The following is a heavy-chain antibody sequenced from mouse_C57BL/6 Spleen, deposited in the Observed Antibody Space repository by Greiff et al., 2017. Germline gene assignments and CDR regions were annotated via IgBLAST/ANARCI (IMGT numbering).Heavy chain of an antibody. CDR3: ARPFYYDYDGDFDV. D-gene: IGHD2-4*01. V-gene: IGHV3-6*01. CDR1: GYSITSGYY. Sequence: ESGPGLVKPSQSLSLTCSVTGYSITSGYYWNWIRQFPGNKLEWMGYISYDGSNNYNPSLKNRISITRDTSKNQFFLKLNSVTTEDTATYYCARPFYYDYDGDFDVWGTGTTVTVSS. CDR2: ISYDGSN. J-gene: IGHJ1*03.